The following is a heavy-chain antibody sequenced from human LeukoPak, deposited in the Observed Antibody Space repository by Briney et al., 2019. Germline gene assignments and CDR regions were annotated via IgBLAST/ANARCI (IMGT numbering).Heavy chain of an antibody. Sequence: ASVKVSCKASGGTFISYAISWVRQAPGQGLEWMGGIIPIFGTANYARKFQGRVTITADESTSTAYMELSSLRSEDTAVYYCARATYYYGSGSYYLTPIFDYWGQGTLVTVSS. CDR3: ARATYYYGSGSYYLTPIFDY. D-gene: IGHD3-10*01. CDR2: IIPIFGTA. CDR1: GGTFISYA. V-gene: IGHV1-69*13. J-gene: IGHJ4*02.